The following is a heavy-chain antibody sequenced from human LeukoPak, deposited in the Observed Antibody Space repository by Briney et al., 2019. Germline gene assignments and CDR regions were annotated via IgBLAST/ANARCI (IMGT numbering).Heavy chain of an antibody. D-gene: IGHD3-10*01. CDR2: ISSSSSYI. CDR1: GFTFSSYS. J-gene: IGHJ4*02. Sequence: GGSLRLSRAASGFTFSSYSMNWVRQAPGKGLEWVSSISSSSSYIYYADSVKGRFTISRDNAKNSLYLQMNSLRAEDTAVYYCARGMGYGSGSQSFDYWGQGTLVTVSS. V-gene: IGHV3-21*01. CDR3: ARGMGYGSGSQSFDY.